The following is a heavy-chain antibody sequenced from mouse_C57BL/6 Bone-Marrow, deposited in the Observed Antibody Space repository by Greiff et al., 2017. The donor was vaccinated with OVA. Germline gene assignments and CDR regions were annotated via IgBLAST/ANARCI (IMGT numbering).Heavy chain of an antibody. CDR3: ARWGSGFDY. CDR2: IYPGDGDT. D-gene: IGHD1-1*01. V-gene: IGHV1-82*01. J-gene: IGHJ2*01. Sequence: QVQLQQPGPELVKPGASVKISCKASGYAFTSSWMNWVKQRPGQGLEWIGRIYPGDGDTNYNGKFKGKATLTADKSSSTAYMQLSSLTSEDSAVYFCARWGSGFDYWGQGTTLTVSS. CDR1: GYAFTSSW.